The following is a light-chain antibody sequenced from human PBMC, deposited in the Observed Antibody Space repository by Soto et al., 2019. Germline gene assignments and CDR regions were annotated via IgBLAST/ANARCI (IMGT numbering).Light chain of an antibody. CDR2: DTS. CDR1: QSVSTK. J-gene: IGKJ5*01. Sequence: EIVMTQSPATLSVSPGERVTLSCRASQSVSTKLGWYQHKPGQAPRLLIYDTSTRAAGAPARFTGSGSGPDFTLTISSLQSEDFAVYYCQQYNTWRSITFGQGTRLEI. CDR3: QQYNTWRSIT. V-gene: IGKV3-15*01.